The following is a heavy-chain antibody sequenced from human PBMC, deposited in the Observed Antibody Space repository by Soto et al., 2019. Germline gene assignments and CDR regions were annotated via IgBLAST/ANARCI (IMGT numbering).Heavy chain of an antibody. D-gene: IGHD3-10*01. CDR2: IYTSGST. Sequence: SETLSLTCTVSGGSISSYYWSWIRQPAGTGLEWIGRIYTSGSTNYNPSLKSRVTVSVDTSKNQVTLKLSSVTAADTAVYYCARYGRGGLRSCYYYGMDVWGHWTTGTVS. V-gene: IGHV4-4*07. CDR1: GGSISSYY. CDR3: ARYGRGGLRSCYYYGMDV. J-gene: IGHJ6*02.